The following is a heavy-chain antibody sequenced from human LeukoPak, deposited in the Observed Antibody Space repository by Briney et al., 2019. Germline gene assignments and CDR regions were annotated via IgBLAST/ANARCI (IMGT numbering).Heavy chain of an antibody. Sequence: PSETLSLTCTVSGGSISSGGYYWSWIRQHPGKGLEWIGYIYYSGSTYYNPSLKSRVTISVDTSKNQFSLKLSSVTAADTAVYYCARTTVTTLNDYWGQGTLVTVSS. CDR1: GGSISSGGYY. CDR3: ARTTVTTLNDY. J-gene: IGHJ4*02. CDR2: IYYSGST. D-gene: IGHD4-17*01. V-gene: IGHV4-31*03.